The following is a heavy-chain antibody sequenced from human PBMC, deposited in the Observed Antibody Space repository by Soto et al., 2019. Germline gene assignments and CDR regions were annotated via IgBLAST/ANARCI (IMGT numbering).Heavy chain of an antibody. Sequence: SETLSLTCTVSGDSINSGAYYWTWIRQHPGKGLEWIGCIYTDGGTDYSPSLKNRVTISMDTSKNHFSLRLTSVTAADTATYFCARGLTEWFNGDWGHGTLGTLPS. CDR3: ARGLTEWFNGD. D-gene: IGHD3-3*01. CDR2: IYTDGGT. V-gene: IGHV4-31*03. CDR1: GDSINSGAYY. J-gene: IGHJ4*01.